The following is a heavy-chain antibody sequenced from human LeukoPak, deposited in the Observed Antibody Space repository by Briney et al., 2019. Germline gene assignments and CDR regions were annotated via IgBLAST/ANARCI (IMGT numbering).Heavy chain of an antibody. J-gene: IGHJ4*02. V-gene: IGHV3-74*01. CDR3: ATPPWLRGY. D-gene: IGHD5-12*01. CDR1: GFTFSSYW. Sequence: GGSLRLSCAASGFTFSSYWMHWVRQAPGKGLVWVSRINSDGSSTSYADSVKGRFTISRDNSKNSLYLQMNSLRTEDSALYYCATPPWLRGYWGQGTLLTVSS. CDR2: INSDGSST.